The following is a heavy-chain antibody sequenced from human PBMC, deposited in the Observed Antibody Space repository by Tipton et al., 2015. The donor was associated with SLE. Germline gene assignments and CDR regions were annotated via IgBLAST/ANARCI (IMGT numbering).Heavy chain of an antibody. CDR2: ISSSGSTI. Sequence: SLKLSCAASGFTFSDYYMSWIRQAPGKGLEWVSYISSSGSTIYYADSVKGRFTISRDNAKNSLYLQMNSLRAEDTAVYYCARIIELGISDYWGQGTLVTVSS. D-gene: IGHD7-27*01. V-gene: IGHV3-11*04. J-gene: IGHJ4*02. CDR3: ARIIELGISDY. CDR1: GFTFSDYY.